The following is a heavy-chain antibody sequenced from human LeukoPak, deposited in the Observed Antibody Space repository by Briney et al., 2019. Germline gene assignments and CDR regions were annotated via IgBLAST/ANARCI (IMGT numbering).Heavy chain of an antibody. CDR1: GGTFSSYA. CDR2: IMPIIGTA. J-gene: IGHJ5*02. V-gene: IGHV1-69*04. D-gene: IGHD6-6*01. Sequence: SVTVSCKTSGGTFSSYAISWVRQAPGQGLEWMGRIMPIIGTANYAQKFQGRVTMTADKSTTTAFMELSSLRSEDTAVYYCARVSGQLVRAEWRNWFDPWGQGTLVTVSS. CDR3: ARVSGQLVRAEWRNWFDP.